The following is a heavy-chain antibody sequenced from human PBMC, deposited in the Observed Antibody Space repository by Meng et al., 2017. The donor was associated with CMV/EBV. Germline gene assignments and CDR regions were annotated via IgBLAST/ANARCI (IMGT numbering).Heavy chain of an antibody. Sequence: GESLKISCAASGLTFSSSAMSWVRQAPGKGLEWVSAISGSGGSTYYADSVKGRYTISRDNSKNTLYLQMNSLRAEDTAVYYSAKVIRFLEWLFYYGMDVWGQGTTVTVSS. J-gene: IGHJ6*02. CDR3: AKVIRFLEWLFYYGMDV. CDR1: GLTFSSSA. V-gene: IGHV3-23*01. D-gene: IGHD3-3*01. CDR2: ISGSGGST.